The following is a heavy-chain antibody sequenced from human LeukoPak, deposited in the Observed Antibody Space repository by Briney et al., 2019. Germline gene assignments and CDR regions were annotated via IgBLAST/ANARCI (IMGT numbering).Heavy chain of an antibody. CDR3: TTSSAGAVTAVYPFDN. CDR2: IKSKTDGGTT. CDR1: GFTFSNAW. Sequence: PGGSLRLSCVASGFTFSNAWMNWVRQAPGKGLEWVGRIKSKTDGGTTDYAAPVKGRITISRDDSTNTLHLQMNSLKTEDTAVYYCTTSSAGAVTAVYPFDNWGQGTLVTVSS. D-gene: IGHD2-21*02. J-gene: IGHJ4*02. V-gene: IGHV3-15*01.